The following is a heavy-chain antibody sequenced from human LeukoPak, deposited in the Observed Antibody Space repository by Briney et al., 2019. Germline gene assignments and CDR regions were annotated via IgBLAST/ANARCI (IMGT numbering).Heavy chain of an antibody. J-gene: IGHJ4*02. V-gene: IGHV3-30*02. CDR1: GFTFSSYG. CDR3: AIRLDY. Sequence: GGSLRFFCAASGFTFSSYGMHWVRQAPGKGLEWVAFIRYDGSNKYYADSVKGRFTISRDNSKNTLYLQMNSLRAEDTAVYYSAIRLDYWGQGTLVTVSS. CDR2: IRYDGSNK.